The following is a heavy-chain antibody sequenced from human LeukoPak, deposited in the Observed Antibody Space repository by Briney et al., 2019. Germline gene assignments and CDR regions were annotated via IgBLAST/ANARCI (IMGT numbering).Heavy chain of an antibody. CDR1: GFTFSSYA. CDR3: AKDGDTVSGTYYFDMDV. J-gene: IGHJ6*03. CDR2: ISGSGGST. Sequence: GGSLRLSCAASGFTFSSYAMSWVRQAPGKGLEWVSAISGSGGSTYYAYSVKGRFTISRDNSRNTLYLQMNSLRAEDTALYYCAKDGDTVSGTYYFDMDVWGKGTTVTISS. V-gene: IGHV3-23*01. D-gene: IGHD1-26*01.